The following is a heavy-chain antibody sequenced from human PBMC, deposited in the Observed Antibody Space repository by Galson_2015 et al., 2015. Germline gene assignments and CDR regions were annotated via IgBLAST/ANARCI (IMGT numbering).Heavy chain of an antibody. D-gene: IGHD1-26*01. CDR1: GFTVSSNY. J-gene: IGHJ6*02. CDR3: ARDAPRGYYYGMDV. Sequence: SLRLSCAASGFTVSSNYMSWVRQAPGKGLEWVSVIYSGGSTYYADSVKGRFTISRDNSKNTLYLQMNSLRAEDAAVYYCARDAPRGYYYGMDVWGQGTTVPVSS. V-gene: IGHV3-53*01. CDR2: IYSGGST.